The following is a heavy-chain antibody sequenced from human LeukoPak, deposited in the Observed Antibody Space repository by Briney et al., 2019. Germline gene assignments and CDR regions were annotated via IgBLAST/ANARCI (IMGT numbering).Heavy chain of an antibody. V-gene: IGHV3-21*01. CDR1: GFTFSSYS. Sequence: GGSLRLSCAASGFTFSSYSMNWVRQAPGKGLEWVSSISSSSSYIYYADSVKGRFTISRDNAKNSLYLQMNSLRAEDTAVYYCARDPFDSNASDIWGQGTMVTVSS. D-gene: IGHD2-21*01. CDR3: ARDPFDSNASDI. CDR2: ISSSSSYI. J-gene: IGHJ3*02.